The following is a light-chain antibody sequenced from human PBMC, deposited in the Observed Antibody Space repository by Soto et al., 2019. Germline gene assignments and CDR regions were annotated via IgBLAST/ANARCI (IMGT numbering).Light chain of an antibody. Sequence: EIVLTQSPGTLSLSPGERATLSCRSSHSVSSNYLAWYQQKPGQAPRLLIYDVSSRATGIPDRFSGSGSGTDFPLTISRLEPVDFAVYYCQQYGISPTFSQGTKVEIK. J-gene: IGKJ1*01. V-gene: IGKV3-20*01. CDR3: QQYGISPT. CDR1: HSVSSNY. CDR2: DVS.